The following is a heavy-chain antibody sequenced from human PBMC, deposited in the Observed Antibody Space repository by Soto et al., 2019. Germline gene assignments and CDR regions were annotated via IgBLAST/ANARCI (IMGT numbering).Heavy chain of an antibody. V-gene: IGHV4-34*01. J-gene: IGHJ6*03. Sequence: SETLSLTCVVSGGSLSDYFWSWIRQPPGMALEWIGEINHLGSINYNPSLKSRVTMSVDTPKNQFSLTLNSVTAADTAVYYCARVPYDFWSGSPYYYYMDVWGKGTTVTVSS. D-gene: IGHD3-3*01. CDR3: ARVPYDFWSGSPYYYYMDV. CDR1: GGSLSDYF. CDR2: INHLGSI.